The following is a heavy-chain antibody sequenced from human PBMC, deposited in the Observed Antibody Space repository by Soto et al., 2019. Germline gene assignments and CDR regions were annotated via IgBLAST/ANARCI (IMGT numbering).Heavy chain of an antibody. CDR1: GFSLSTSGVG. Sequence: QSTLKESGPTLVKPTQTPTLTCTFSGFSLSTSGVGVGWIRQPPGKALEWLTLIYWADDKRYRPSLKSTLTMAMETPKLHVVLTMTNMDPVDTATQSWALLVIMVKAEDLQMWGQGTVVTVPS. CDR3: ALLVIMVKAEDLQM. CDR2: IYWADDK. V-gene: IGHV2-5*02. D-gene: IGHD5-18*01. J-gene: IGHJ1*01.